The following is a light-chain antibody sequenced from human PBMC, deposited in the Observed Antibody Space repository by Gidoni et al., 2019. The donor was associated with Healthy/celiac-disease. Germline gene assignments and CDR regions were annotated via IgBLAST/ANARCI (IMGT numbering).Light chain of an antibody. Sequence: QAVVTQEPSLAVSPGGTATLTFVSSTGAVTSGHSPYWFQQKPGQSPRTLIYDTSNKHSWTPARFSGSLLGGKAALTLSGAQPEDEAEYYCLLSYSGARSVVFGGGTKLTVL. J-gene: IGLJ2*01. CDR1: TGAVTSGHS. CDR2: DTS. V-gene: IGLV7-46*01. CDR3: LLSYSGARSVV.